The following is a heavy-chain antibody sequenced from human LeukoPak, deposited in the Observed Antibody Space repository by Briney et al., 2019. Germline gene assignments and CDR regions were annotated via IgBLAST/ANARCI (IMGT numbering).Heavy chain of an antibody. Sequence: PGGSLRLSCAASGFTFSSYGMHWVRQAPGKGLEWVAVIWYDGSNKYYADSVKGRFTISRDNSKNTLYLQMNSLRAEDTAVYYCAREQLERVYYYYYGMDVWGQGTTVTVSS. D-gene: IGHD1-1*01. CDR1: GFTFSSYG. J-gene: IGHJ6*02. CDR3: AREQLERVYYYYYGMDV. CDR2: IWYDGSNK. V-gene: IGHV3-33*01.